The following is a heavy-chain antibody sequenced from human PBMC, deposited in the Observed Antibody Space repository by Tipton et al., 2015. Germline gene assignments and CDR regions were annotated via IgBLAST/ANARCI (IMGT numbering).Heavy chain of an antibody. CDR2: AWYDGINE. D-gene: IGHD3-10*01. J-gene: IGHJ4*02. V-gene: IGHV3-33*01. CDR3: ARVNYYGSEYYFDY. CDR1: GFTFSNYG. Sequence: SLRLSCSASGFTFSNYGMHWVRQAPGKGLEWVAVAWYDGINEYYAESVKGRFTISRDISRNTLYLQMSGLTAEDTAVYYCARVNYYGSEYYFDYWGQGTLVTVSS.